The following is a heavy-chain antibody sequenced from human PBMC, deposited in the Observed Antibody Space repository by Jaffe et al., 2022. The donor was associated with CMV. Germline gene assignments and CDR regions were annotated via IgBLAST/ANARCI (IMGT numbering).Heavy chain of an antibody. J-gene: IGHJ6*03. Sequence: EVQLVETGGGLIQPGGSLRLSCAASGFTVSSNYMSWVRQAPGKGLEWVSVIYSGGSTYYADSVKGRFTISRDNSKNTLYLQMNSLRAEDTAVYYCARSQGADSSYYYYYYMDVWGKGTTVTVSS. CDR1: GFTVSSNY. D-gene: IGHD4-4*01. V-gene: IGHV3-53*02. CDR2: IYSGGST. CDR3: ARSQGADSSYYYYYYMDV.